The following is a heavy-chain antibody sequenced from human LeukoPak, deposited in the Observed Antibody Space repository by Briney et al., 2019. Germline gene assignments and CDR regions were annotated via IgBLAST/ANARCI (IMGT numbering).Heavy chain of an antibody. CDR3: ARQGRSGSYSAFSWFDP. D-gene: IGHD3-22*01. J-gene: IGHJ5*02. CDR2: INPTGGST. V-gene: IGHV1-46*01. Sequence: ASVKVSCKASGYTFTTYYMHWVRQAPRKGLEWMGKINPTGGSTTYAQKFQGRVTMTRDMSTNTVYMELSSLRSKDTAVYYCARQGRSGSYSAFSWFDPWGQGTLVTVSS. CDR1: GYTFTTYY.